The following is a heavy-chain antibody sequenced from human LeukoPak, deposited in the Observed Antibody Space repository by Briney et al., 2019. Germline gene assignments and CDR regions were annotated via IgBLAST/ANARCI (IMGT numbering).Heavy chain of an antibody. V-gene: IGHV1-8*02. CDR2: MSPNSGNT. CDR3: ARGLFGESYVDH. D-gene: IGHD3-10*02. Sequence: ASMKVSCKASGYTFTSYDINWVRQATGQGLEWMGWMSPNSGNTGYAQKFQGRVTMTRNTSISTAYMELSSLRSEDTAVYYCARGLFGESYVDHWGQGTLVTVSS. J-gene: IGHJ4*02. CDR1: GYTFTSYD.